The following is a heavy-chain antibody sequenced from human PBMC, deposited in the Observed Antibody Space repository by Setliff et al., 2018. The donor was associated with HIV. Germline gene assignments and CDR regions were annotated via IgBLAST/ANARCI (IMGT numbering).Heavy chain of an antibody. CDR2: ISAYNGNT. CDR1: GYTFTSYG. CDR3: AREGKFRYYYYMDV. J-gene: IGHJ6*03. V-gene: IGHV1-18*01. D-gene: IGHD3-10*01. Sequence: ASVKVSCKASGYTFTSYGISWVRQAPGQGLEWMGWISAYNGNTNYAQEFQDRVTITRDTSASTAYMELSSLRSEDTAVYYCAREGKFRYYYYMDVWGKGTTVTVSS.